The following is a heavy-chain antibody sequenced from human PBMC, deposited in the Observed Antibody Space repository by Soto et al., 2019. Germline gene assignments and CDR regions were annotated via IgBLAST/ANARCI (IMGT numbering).Heavy chain of an antibody. D-gene: IGHD3-10*01. CDR3: ARDRGDYYGSGSYYNNIIDWFDP. J-gene: IGHJ5*02. CDR2: ISAYNGNT. CDR1: GYTFTSYG. V-gene: IGHV1-18*04. Sequence: ASVKVSCKASGYTFTSYGISWVRQAPGQGLEWMGWISAYNGNTNYAQKLQGRVTMTTDTSTSTAYMELRSLRSDDTAVYYCARDRGDYYGSGSYYNNIIDWFDPWGQGTLVTAPQ.